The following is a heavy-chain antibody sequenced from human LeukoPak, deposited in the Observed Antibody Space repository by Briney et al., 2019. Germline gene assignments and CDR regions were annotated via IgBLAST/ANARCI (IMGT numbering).Heavy chain of an antibody. CDR3: ERESWSGSTIAPLDL. CDR2: IDSAGDT. V-gene: IGHV3-13*04. J-gene: IGHJ4*01. Sequence: GGSLRLSCAASGFMLSSYDMHWARQVTGKGLEWVSAIDSAGDTYYPDSVEGRFTISRENVKNSLYLQMDSLSTGDTAVYYCERESWSGSTIAPLDLWGQGTLVTVSS. D-gene: IGHD6-6*01. CDR1: GFMLSSYD.